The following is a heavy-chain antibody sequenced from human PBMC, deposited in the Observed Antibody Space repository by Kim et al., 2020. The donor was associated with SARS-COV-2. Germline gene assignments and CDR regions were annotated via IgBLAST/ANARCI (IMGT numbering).Heavy chain of an antibody. CDR1: GGSISSSSYY. CDR2: IYYSGST. Sequence: SETLSLTCTVSGGSISSSSYYWGWIRQPPGKGLEWIGSIYYSGSTYYNPSLKSRVTISVDTSKNQFSLKLSSVTAADTAVYYCARLLRYCSGGSCSSFDPWGQGTLVTVSS. D-gene: IGHD2-15*01. J-gene: IGHJ5*02. CDR3: ARLLRYCSGGSCSSFDP. V-gene: IGHV4-39*01.